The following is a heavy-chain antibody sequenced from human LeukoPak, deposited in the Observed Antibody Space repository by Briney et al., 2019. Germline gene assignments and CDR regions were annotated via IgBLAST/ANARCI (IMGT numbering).Heavy chain of an antibody. CDR3: ARVYRDYYYYYMDV. Sequence: SETLSLTCTVSGPFIKTYYWSWIRQVPGKGLEWIGHIYDSGNTNYNPSLKGRVTISVDTSKNQFSLKLSSVTAADTAVYYCARVYRDYYYYYMDVWGKGTTVTVSS. V-gene: IGHV4-59*01. J-gene: IGHJ6*03. CDR1: GPFIKTYY. CDR2: IYDSGNT. D-gene: IGHD1-26*01.